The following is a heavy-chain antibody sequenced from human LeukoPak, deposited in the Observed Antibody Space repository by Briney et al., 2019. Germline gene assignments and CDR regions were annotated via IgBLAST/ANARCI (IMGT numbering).Heavy chain of an antibody. D-gene: IGHD2-2*01. Sequence: GGSLRLSCAASGFTFDDYTFHWVRQAPGKGLEWVSLITWNGGTTYYADSVKGRFTISRDNSKNSVYLQMNSLRTEDTALYYCTKDRYCTTTSCPLDYWGQGTLVTVSS. CDR1: GFTFDDYT. J-gene: IGHJ4*02. CDR2: ITWNGGTT. CDR3: TKDRYCTTTSCPLDY. V-gene: IGHV3-43*01.